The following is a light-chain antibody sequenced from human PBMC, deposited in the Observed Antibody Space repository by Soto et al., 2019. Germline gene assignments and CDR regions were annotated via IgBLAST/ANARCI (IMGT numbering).Light chain of an antibody. J-gene: IGKJ4*01. CDR1: QSIRSY. CDR3: QQSYSTHHT. CDR2: AAS. Sequence: DIQMTQSPSSLSASVGDRVTITCRASQSIRSYLNWYQQKPRKAPKLLIYAASSLQSGVPSRFSGSGSGTDFTLTISSLQPEDFATYYCQQSYSTHHTFGGGTKVEIK. V-gene: IGKV1-39*01.